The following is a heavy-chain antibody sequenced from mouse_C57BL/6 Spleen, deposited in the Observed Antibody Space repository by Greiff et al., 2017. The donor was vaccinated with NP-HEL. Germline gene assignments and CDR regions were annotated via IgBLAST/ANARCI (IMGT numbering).Heavy chain of an antibody. V-gene: IGHV5-17*01. D-gene: IGHD1-1*01. J-gene: IGHJ1*03. CDR1: GFTFSDYG. CDR3: ARGTTTVVPPYWYFDV. CDR2: ISSGSSTI. Sequence: EVQRVESGGGLVKPGGSLKLSCAASGFTFSDYGMHWVRQAPEKGLEWVAYISSGSSTIYYADTVKGRFTISRDNAKNTLFLQMTSLRSEDTAMYYCARGTTTVVPPYWYFDVWGTGTTVTVSS.